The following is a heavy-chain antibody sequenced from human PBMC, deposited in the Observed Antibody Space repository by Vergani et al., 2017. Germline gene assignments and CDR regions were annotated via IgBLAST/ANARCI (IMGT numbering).Heavy chain of an antibody. CDR2: IIPILGIA. D-gene: IGHD3-22*01. J-gene: IGHJ4*02. CDR1: GGTFSSYT. Sequence: QVQLVQSGAEVKKPGSSVKVSCKASGGTFSSYTISWVRQAPGQGLEWMGRIIPILGIANYAQKFQGRVTITADKSTSTAYMELSSLRSEDTAVYYCARRYYYDSSGYYPTQDWEYWGQGTLVTVSS. V-gene: IGHV1-69*02. CDR3: ARRYYYDSSGYYPTQDWEY.